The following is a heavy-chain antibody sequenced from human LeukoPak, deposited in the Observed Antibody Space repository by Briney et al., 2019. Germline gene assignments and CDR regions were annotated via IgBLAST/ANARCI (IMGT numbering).Heavy chain of an antibody. CDR3: ARRGDANWFDP. Sequence: GGSLRLSCAASGFTFSSYSMNWVRQAPGKGLEWVSSISSSSSYIYYADSVKGRSTISRDNAKNSLYLQMNSLRAEDTAVYYCARRGDANWFDPWGQGTLVTVSS. V-gene: IGHV3-21*01. D-gene: IGHD2-21*02. J-gene: IGHJ5*02. CDR1: GFTFSSYS. CDR2: ISSSSSYI.